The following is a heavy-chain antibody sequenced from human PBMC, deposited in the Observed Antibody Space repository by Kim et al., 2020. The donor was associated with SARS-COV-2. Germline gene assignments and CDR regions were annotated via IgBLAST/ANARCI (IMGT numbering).Heavy chain of an antibody. CDR1: GFTFSSYE. J-gene: IGHJ4*02. CDR3: ARDPDYGAISSPFDY. CDR2: ISSSGSTI. D-gene: IGHD4-17*01. V-gene: IGHV3-48*03. Sequence: GGSLRLSCAASGFTFSSYEMNWVRQAPGKGLEWVSYISSSGSTIYYADSVKGRFTISRDNAKNSLYLQMNSLRAEDTAVYYCARDPDYGAISSPFDYWGQGTLVTVSS.